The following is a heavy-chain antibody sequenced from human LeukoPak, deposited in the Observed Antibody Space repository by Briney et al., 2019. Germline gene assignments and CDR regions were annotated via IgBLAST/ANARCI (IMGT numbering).Heavy chain of an antibody. J-gene: IGHJ4*02. CDR2: ISYDGSNK. CDR3: ARDSGDYYDSSGPGGY. CDR1: GFTFSSYA. Sequence: GRSLRLSCAASGFTFSSYAMHWVRQAPGKGLEWVAVISYDGSNKYYAESVKGRFTISRDNSKNTLYLQMNSLRAEDTAVYYCARDSGDYYDSSGPGGYWGQGTLVTVSS. D-gene: IGHD3-22*01. V-gene: IGHV3-30*01.